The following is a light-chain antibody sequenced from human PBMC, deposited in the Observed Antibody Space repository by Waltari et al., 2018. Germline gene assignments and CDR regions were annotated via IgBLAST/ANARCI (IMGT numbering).Light chain of an antibody. CDR2: ATS. J-gene: IGKJ5*01. CDR1: QSISTY. CDR3: QQSDITPIT. Sequence: DIQMTQSPSSLSASVGDRVTITCRASQSISTYLNWYLQKPGKAPNLLIYATSSLQSGVPSRFSGSGSGTDFTLTISSLQPEDFATYFCQQSDITPITFGQGTRLDIK. V-gene: IGKV1-39*01.